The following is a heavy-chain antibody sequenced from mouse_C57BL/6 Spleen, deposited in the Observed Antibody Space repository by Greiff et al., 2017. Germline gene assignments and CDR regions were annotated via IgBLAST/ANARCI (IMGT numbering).Heavy chain of an antibody. CDR3: ARRGVGSSYDYFDY. D-gene: IGHD1-1*01. CDR1: GYTFTDYY. CDR2: INPYNGGT. V-gene: IGHV1-19*01. Sequence: EVQLQQSGPVLVKPGASVKMSCKASGYTFTDYYMNWVKQSHGKSLEWIGVINPYNGGTSYNQKFKGKATLTVDKSSSTAYMELNSLTSEDSAVYYCARRGVGSSYDYFDYWGQGTTLTVSS. J-gene: IGHJ2*01.